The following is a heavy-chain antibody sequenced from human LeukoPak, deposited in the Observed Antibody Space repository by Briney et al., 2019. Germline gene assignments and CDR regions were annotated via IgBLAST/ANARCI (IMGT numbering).Heavy chain of an antibody. V-gene: IGHV3-23*01. CDR3: ATVGHYGPGSSRLTWFES. CDR2: VSGNGYST. D-gene: IGHD3-10*01. Sequence: GGSLRLSCAASGFTFSSYATTWVRQAPGKGLEWVSGVSGNGYSTYYADSVRDRFTVSRDNSKNTLSLRMNSLRADDTAVYYCATVGHYGPGSSRLTWFESWGQGTLVMVSS. J-gene: IGHJ5*01. CDR1: GFTFSSYA.